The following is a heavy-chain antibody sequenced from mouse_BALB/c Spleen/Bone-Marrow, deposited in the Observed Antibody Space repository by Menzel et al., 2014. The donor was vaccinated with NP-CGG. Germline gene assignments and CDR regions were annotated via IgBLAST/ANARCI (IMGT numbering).Heavy chain of an antibody. V-gene: IGHV5-15*02. Sequence: DVMLVESGGGLVQPGGSRKLSCAVSGFTFSDYGMAWVRQAPGKGPEWVAFISNLAYSIYYADTVTGRFTISRENAKNTLYLEMSSLRSEDTAMYYCARGGKIYYAMDYWGQGTSVTVSS. CDR1: GFTFSDYG. CDR3: ARGGKIYYAMDY. CDR2: ISNLAYSI. J-gene: IGHJ4*01.